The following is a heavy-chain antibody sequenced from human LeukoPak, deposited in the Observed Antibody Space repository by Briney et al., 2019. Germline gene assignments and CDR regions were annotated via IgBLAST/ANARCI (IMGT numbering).Heavy chain of an antibody. CDR2: IYSGGST. Sequence: GGSLRLSCAASGFTLSSNYVSWVRQAPGKGLEWVSVIYSGGSTNYAGSVRGRFTVSRDNSKNTVYLQMNSLRVEDTAVYYCARDAPVPEWELNDAFDIWGQGTMVTVSS. J-gene: IGHJ3*02. CDR1: GFTLSSNY. V-gene: IGHV3-53*01. D-gene: IGHD1-26*01. CDR3: ARDAPVPEWELNDAFDI.